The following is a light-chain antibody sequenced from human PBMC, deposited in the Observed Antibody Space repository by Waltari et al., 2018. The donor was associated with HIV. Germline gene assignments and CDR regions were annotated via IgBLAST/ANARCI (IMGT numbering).Light chain of an antibody. V-gene: IGLV1-40*01. CDR3: QSHDSSLSGYV. J-gene: IGLJ1*01. CDR2: GNS. Sequence: QSVLTQPPSVHGGPGQRVNIPCTGSSPTSGGGDHVHWYQQLPGTAPKLLIYGNSNRPSGVPDRFSGSKSGTSASLAIPGLQAEHEADYYCQSHDSSLSGYVFGTGTKVTVL. CDR1: SPTSGGGDH.